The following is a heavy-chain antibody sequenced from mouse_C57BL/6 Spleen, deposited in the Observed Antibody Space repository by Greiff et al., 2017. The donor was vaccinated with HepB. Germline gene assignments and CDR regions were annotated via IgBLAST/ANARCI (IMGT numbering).Heavy chain of an antibody. D-gene: IGHD6-5*01. V-gene: IGHV1-15*01. CDR1: GYTFTDYE. Sequence: VQLQQSGAELVRPGASVTLSCKASGYTFTDYEMHWVKQTPVHGLEWIGAIDPETGGTAYNQKFKGKAILTADKSSSTAYMELRSLTSEDSAVYYCTSPIGDWYFDVWGTGTTVTVSS. J-gene: IGHJ1*03. CDR2: IDPETGGT. CDR3: TSPIGDWYFDV.